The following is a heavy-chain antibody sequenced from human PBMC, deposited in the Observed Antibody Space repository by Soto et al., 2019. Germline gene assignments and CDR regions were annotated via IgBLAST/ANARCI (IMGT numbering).Heavy chain of an antibody. V-gene: IGHV5-51*01. J-gene: IGHJ4*02. D-gene: IGHD2-2*02. CDR3: ARQGYGSNTACYTVDY. CDR2: IYPGDSNT. Sequence: GESLKISCTGSGYSFTNYWIGWVRQMPGKGLEWMGIIYPGDSNTRYSPSFQGQVTISADKSISTAYLQWSSLKASDTAMYFCARQGYGSNTACYTVDYWGQGTLVTVSS. CDR1: GYSFTNYW.